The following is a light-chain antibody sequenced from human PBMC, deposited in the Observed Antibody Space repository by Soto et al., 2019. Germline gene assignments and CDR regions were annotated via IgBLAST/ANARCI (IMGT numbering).Light chain of an antibody. CDR3: HQDNTWHP. CDR2: AAS. CDR1: QSISSY. J-gene: IGKJ5*01. V-gene: IGKV1-39*01. Sequence: DIQMTQSPSSLSASVGDRVTITCRASQSISSYLNWYQQQPGKAPKLLIYAASSLQRGVPSRFSGGGSGTVFTITISSLQSEVFADYCWHQDNTWHPFGQGTRLEI.